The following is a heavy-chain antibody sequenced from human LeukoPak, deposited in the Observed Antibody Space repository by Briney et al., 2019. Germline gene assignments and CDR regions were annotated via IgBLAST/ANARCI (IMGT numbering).Heavy chain of an antibody. CDR1: GFTLSTYW. Sequence: GGSLRLSCAASGFTLSTYWMNWVRQAPGKGLEWVSSISSSSSYIYYADSVKGRFTISRDNAKTSLYLQMNSLRAEDTAVYYCARHLSGVTGYTYGRGIDYWGQGTLVTVSS. CDR3: ARHLSGVTGYTYGRGIDY. J-gene: IGHJ4*02. CDR2: ISSSSSYI. D-gene: IGHD5-18*01. V-gene: IGHV3-21*01.